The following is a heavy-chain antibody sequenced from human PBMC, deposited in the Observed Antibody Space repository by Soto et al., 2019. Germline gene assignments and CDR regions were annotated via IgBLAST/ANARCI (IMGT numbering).Heavy chain of an antibody. CDR1: GGSISSSSYY. CDR3: ATPLFWSGYGMDV. Sequence: PSETLSLTCTVSGGSISSSSYYWGWIRQPPGKGLEWIGSIYYSGSTYYNPSLKSRVTISVDTSKNQFSLKLSSVTAADTAVYYCATPLFWSGYGMDVWGQGTTVTVSS. CDR2: IYYSGST. J-gene: IGHJ6*02. D-gene: IGHD3-3*01. V-gene: IGHV4-39*01.